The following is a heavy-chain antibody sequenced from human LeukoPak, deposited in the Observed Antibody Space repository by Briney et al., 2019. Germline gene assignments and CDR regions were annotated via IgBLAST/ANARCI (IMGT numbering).Heavy chain of an antibody. Sequence: VASVKVSCKASGGTFSSYAISWVRQAPGQGLEWMGRIIPIFGTANYAQKFQGRVTITTDESTSTAYMELSSLRSEDTAVYYCARMTTVRSYYYYYYMDVWGKGTTVTVSS. J-gene: IGHJ6*03. CDR1: GGTFSSYA. D-gene: IGHD4-11*01. CDR2: IIPIFGTA. CDR3: ARMTTVRSYYYYYYMDV. V-gene: IGHV1-69*05.